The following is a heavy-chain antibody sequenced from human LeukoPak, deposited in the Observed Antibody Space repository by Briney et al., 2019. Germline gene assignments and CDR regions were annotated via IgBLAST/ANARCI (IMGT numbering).Heavy chain of an antibody. CDR2: ISSSGSTI. CDR3: ARRSSPYDSSGYYV. J-gene: IGHJ6*02. D-gene: IGHD3-22*01. V-gene: IGHV3-11*01. CDR1: GFTFSDYY. Sequence: GGSLRLSCAASGFTFSDYYMSWIRQAPGKGLEWVSYISSSGSTIYYADSVKGRFTISRDNAKNSLYLQMNSLRAEDTAVYYCARRSSPYDSSGYYVWGQGTTVTVSS.